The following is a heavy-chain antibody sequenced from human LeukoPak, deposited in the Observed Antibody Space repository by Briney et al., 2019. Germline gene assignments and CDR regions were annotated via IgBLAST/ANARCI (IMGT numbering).Heavy chain of an antibody. V-gene: IGHV3-48*01. J-gene: IGHJ6*03. CDR2: ISSSSSTI. CDR1: GFTFSSYS. Sequence: GGSLRLSCAAPGFTFSSYSMNWVRQAPGKGLEWVSYISSSSSTIYYADSVKGRFTISRDNAKNSLYLQMNSLRAEDTAVYYCARGTVGYCSSTSCPYYYYMDVWGKGTTVTVSS. CDR3: ARGTVGYCSSTSCPYYYYMDV. D-gene: IGHD2-2*01.